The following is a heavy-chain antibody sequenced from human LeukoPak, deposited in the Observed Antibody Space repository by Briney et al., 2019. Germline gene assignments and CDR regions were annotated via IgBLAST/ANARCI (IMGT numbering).Heavy chain of an antibody. CDR1: GGSFSGYY. D-gene: IGHD6-6*01. J-gene: IGHJ6*03. V-gene: IGHV4-34*01. CDR2: INHSGGT. Sequence: PSETLSLTCADYGGSFSGYYWSRSRDPPGKGLEWVGQINHSGGTNYNPSLKSRVTTSADTSKNQSSLMLSSVTAADTGVYYCARGKRGSRSSPPYYYYYMDVWGKGTTVTVSS. CDR3: ARGKRGSRSSPPYYYYYMDV.